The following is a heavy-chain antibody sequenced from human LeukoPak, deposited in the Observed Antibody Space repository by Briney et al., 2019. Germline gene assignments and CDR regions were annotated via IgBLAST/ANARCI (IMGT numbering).Heavy chain of an antibody. J-gene: IGHJ5*02. Sequence: ASVKVSCQASGYTFTSYYMHWVRHAPGQGLEWMGIINPSGGSTSYAQKFQGRVTITRDTSTSTVYMELSSLRSEDTAVYYCARVYGYSSSPVWFDPWGQGTLVTVSS. CDR2: INPSGGST. CDR3: ARVYGYSSSPVWFDP. D-gene: IGHD6-13*01. CDR1: GYTFTSYY. V-gene: IGHV1-46*01.